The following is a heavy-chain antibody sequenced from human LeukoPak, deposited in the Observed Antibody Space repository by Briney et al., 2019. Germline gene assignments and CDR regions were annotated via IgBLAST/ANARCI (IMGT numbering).Heavy chain of an antibody. V-gene: IGHV1-24*01. CDR1: GYSLSELS. CDR2: FDPEDVEI. D-gene: IGHD4/OR15-4a*01. CDR3: ASGFYGAGHFDDDVFDI. J-gene: IGHJ3*02. Sequence: ASVKVPCKVSGYSLSELSIHWVRQVPGKGFTWMGGFDPEDVEIVYAQSFQGRVTMTEDTSTDTAYMELSRLTSEDTAVYYCASGFYGAGHFDDDVFDIWGQGTLVTVSS.